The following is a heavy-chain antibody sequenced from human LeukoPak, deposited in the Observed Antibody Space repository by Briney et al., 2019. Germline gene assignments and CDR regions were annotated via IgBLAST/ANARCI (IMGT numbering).Heavy chain of an antibody. CDR1: GFTFSSYS. CDR2: ISSSSYI. J-gene: IGHJ4*02. Sequence: GGSLRLSCAASGFTFSSYSMNWVRQAPGKGLEWVSSISSSSYIYYADSVKGRSTISRDNAKNSLYLQMNSLRAEDTAVYYCARIGDYGVVYWGQGTLVTVSS. D-gene: IGHD4-17*01. V-gene: IGHV3-21*01. CDR3: ARIGDYGVVY.